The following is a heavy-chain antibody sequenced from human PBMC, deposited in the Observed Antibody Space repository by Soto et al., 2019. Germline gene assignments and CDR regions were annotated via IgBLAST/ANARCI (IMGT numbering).Heavy chain of an antibody. CDR3: ARATPRYTGSWSELFAF. V-gene: IGHV4-59*01. CDR1: GGSISYYY. CDR2: IYSSGST. J-gene: IGHJ4*02. Sequence: RSLTCNVSGGSISYYYWTWIRQPPGKGLEWVGHIYSSGSTKYNPSLQSRVSISSDMSTNQFSLTLTSVSAADTAIYFCARATPRYTGSWSELFAFWGQGHLVTVCS. D-gene: IGHD6-13*01.